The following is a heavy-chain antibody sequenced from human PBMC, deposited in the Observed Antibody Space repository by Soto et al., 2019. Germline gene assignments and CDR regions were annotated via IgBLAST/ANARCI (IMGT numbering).Heavy chain of an antibody. Sequence: PSETLSLTCTVSGGSISSGDYYWSWIRQPPGKGLEWIGYIYYSGSTYYNPSLKSRVTISVDTSKNQFSLKLSSVTAADTAVYYCARGRAKTGTTTWGQGTLVTVSS. J-gene: IGHJ5*02. CDR2: IYYSGST. V-gene: IGHV4-30-4*01. CDR1: GGSISSGDYY. CDR3: ARGRAKTGTTT. D-gene: IGHD1-1*01.